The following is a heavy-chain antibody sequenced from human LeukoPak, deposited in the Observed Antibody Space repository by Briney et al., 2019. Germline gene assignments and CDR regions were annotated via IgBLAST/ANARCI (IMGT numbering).Heavy chain of an antibody. D-gene: IGHD3-9*01. J-gene: IGHJ5*02. Sequence: PGGSLRLSCAASESTLTTNARGGSGQPPGRGLVWVSRINTDGSITTYADSVKGRFTISRDNAKNTLYLQMNSLRDEDTAVYYCASLGTLVPWGQGTLVTVSS. V-gene: IGHV3-74*01. CDR2: INTDGSIT. CDR1: ESTLTTNA. CDR3: ASLGTLVP.